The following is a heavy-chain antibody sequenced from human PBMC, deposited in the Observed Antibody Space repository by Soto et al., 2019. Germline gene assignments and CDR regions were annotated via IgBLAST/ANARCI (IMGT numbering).Heavy chain of an antibody. Sequence: QVQLVESGGGVVQPGRSLRLSCAASGFTFSSYGMHWVRQAPGKGLEWVAVISYDGSNKYYADSVKGRFTISRDNSKNTLYLQMNSLRAEDTAVYYCAKDRVVRGVIPPVGYFDYWGQGTLVTVSS. D-gene: IGHD3-10*01. J-gene: IGHJ4*02. CDR1: GFTFSSYG. V-gene: IGHV3-30*18. CDR3: AKDRVVRGVIPPVGYFDY. CDR2: ISYDGSNK.